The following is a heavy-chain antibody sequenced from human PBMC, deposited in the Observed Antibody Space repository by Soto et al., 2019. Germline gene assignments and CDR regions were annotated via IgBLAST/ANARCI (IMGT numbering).Heavy chain of an antibody. D-gene: IGHD6-19*01. CDR1: GGSFSGYY. J-gene: IGHJ6*02. V-gene: IGHV4-34*01. Sequence: SETLSLTCAVYGGSFSGYYWTWIRQPPGTGLEWIGEINHSGSTNYNPSIKSRVTISVDTSKNQFSLKLSSVTAADTAVYYCAQQWLGTDYYYGMDVWGQGTTVT. CDR3: AQQWLGTDYYYGMDV. CDR2: INHSGST.